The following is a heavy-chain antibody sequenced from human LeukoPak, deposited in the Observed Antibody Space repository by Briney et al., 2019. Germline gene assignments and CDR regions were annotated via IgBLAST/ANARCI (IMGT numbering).Heavy chain of an antibody. V-gene: IGHV3-33*01. Sequence: GRSLRLSCAASGFTFSSYGMHWVRQVPGKGLEWVAVIWYDGSNKYYADSVKGRFTISRDNSKNTLYLQMNSLRAEDTAVYYCARDFLPFGGVIGLEAFDIWGQGTMVTVSS. CDR3: ARDFLPFGGVIGLEAFDI. J-gene: IGHJ3*02. D-gene: IGHD3-16*02. CDR1: GFTFSSYG. CDR2: IWYDGSNK.